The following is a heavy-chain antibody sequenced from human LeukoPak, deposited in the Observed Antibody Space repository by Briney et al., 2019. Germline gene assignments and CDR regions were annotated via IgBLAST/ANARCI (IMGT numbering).Heavy chain of an antibody. CDR1: GFTFSSYE. Sequence: SGGSLRLSCAASGFTFSSYEMNWVRQAPGKGLEWVSYISSSGSTIYYADSVKGRFTISGDNAKNTLYLQMDSLRAEDTAVYYCASGTASYYWGQGTLVTVSS. V-gene: IGHV3-48*03. CDR3: ASGTASYY. CDR2: ISSSGSTI. J-gene: IGHJ4*02.